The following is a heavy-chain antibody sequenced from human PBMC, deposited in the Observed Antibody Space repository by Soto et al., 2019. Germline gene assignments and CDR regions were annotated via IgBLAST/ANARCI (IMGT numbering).Heavy chain of an antibody. V-gene: IGHV3-21*01. D-gene: IGHD6-13*01. CDR1: GFTFRSFA. CDR2: ISSSSSYI. J-gene: IGHJ5*02. CDR3: ARWPGAAAGDSQDWFDP. Sequence: GGSLRLSCAASGFTFRSFAMSWVRQAPGRGLEWVSGISSSSSYIYYADSVKGRFTISRDNAKNSLYLQMNSLRAEDTAVYYFARWPGAAAGDSQDWFDPWGQGTLVTVSS.